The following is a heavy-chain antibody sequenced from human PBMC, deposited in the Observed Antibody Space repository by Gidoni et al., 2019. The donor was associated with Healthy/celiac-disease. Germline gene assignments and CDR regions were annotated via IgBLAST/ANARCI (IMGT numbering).Heavy chain of an antibody. J-gene: IGHJ5*02. CDR1: GFTFSSYA. V-gene: IGHV3-30-3*01. D-gene: IGHD2-15*01. Sequence: QVQLVESGGGVVQPGRSLRLSCAASGFTFSSYAMHWVRQAPGKGLEWVAVISYDGSNKYYADSVKGRFTISRDNSKNTLYLQMNSLRAEDTAVYYCARQVVVVVPTTYNWFDPWGQGTLVTVSS. CDR2: ISYDGSNK. CDR3: ARQVVVVVPTTYNWFDP.